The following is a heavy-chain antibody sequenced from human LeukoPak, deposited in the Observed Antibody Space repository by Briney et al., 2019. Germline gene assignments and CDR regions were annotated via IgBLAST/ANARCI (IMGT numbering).Heavy chain of an antibody. V-gene: IGHV1-18*01. CDR1: GYTFTSYG. CDR2: ISAYNGNT. D-gene: IGHD2-15*01. CDR3: AYGSENGYDDY. J-gene: IGHJ4*02. Sequence: GASVKVSCKASGYTFTSYGISWVRQAPGQGLEWMGWISAYNGNTNYAQKFQGRVTITTDESTSTAYMELSSLRSEDTAVYYCAYGSENGYDDYWGQGTLVTVSS.